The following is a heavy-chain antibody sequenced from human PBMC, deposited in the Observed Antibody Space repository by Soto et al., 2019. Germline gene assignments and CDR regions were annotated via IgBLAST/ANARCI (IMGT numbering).Heavy chain of an antibody. CDR3: ARDKAEMATITGYFDY. J-gene: IGHJ4*02. V-gene: IGHV4-61*01. D-gene: IGHD5-12*01. CDR1: GGSVSSGSYY. Sequence: SETLSLTCTVSGGSVSSGSYYWSWIRQPPGKGLEWIGYIYYSGSTNYNPSLKSRVTISVDTSKNQFSLKLSSVTAADTAVYYCARDKAEMATITGYFDYWGQGTLVTVSS. CDR2: IYYSGST.